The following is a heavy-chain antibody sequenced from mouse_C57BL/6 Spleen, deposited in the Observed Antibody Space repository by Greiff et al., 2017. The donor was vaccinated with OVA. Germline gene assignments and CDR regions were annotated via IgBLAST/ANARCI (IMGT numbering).Heavy chain of an antibody. Sequence: EVMLVESGGGLVKPGGSLKLSCAASGFTFSDYGMHWVRQAPEKGLEWVAYISSGSSTIYYADTVKGRFTISRDNAKNTLFLQMTSLRSEDMAMYYCARGLGPWFAYWGQGTLVTVSA. CDR2: ISSGSSTI. V-gene: IGHV5-17*01. CDR3: ARGLGPWFAY. CDR1: GFTFSDYG. D-gene: IGHD3-3*01. J-gene: IGHJ3*01.